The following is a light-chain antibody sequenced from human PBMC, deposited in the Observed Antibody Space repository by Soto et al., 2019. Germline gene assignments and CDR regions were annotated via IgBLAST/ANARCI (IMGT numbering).Light chain of an antibody. CDR2: AAS. V-gene: IGKV1-5*01. J-gene: IGKJ1*01. CDR1: QSVSGW. CDR3: QHYNSYSEA. Sequence: DIQMTQSPSTLSASVGDTVTFTCRASQSVSGWLAWYQQKPGEAPKLLIYAASTLESGVPSRFSGSGSGTEFTLTISSLQPDDFATYYCQHYNSYSEAFGQGTKVDIK.